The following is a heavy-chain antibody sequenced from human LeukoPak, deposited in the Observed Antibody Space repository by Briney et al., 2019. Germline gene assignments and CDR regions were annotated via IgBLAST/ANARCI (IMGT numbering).Heavy chain of an antibody. Sequence: GGSLRLSCAASGFTVSSNYMSWVRQAPGKGLEWVSVIYSGGSTYYADSVKGRFTISRDNSKNTLYLQMNSLRAEDTAVYYCAREVYYGSGSYSFNWFDPWGQGTLVTVSS. V-gene: IGHV3-53*01. CDR3: AREVYYGSGSYSFNWFDP. CDR2: IYSGGST. CDR1: GFTVSSNY. D-gene: IGHD3-10*01. J-gene: IGHJ5*02.